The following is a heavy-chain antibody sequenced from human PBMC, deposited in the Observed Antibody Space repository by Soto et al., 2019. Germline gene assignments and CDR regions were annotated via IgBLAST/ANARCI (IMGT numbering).Heavy chain of an antibody. Sequence: GGSLRLSCAASGFTVSSNYMSWVRQAPGKGLEWVSVIYSGGSTYYADSVKGRFTISRDNSKNTLYLQMNSLRAEDTAVYYCAREAPYSNYFDYWGQGTLVTVSS. CDR1: GFTVSSNY. D-gene: IGHD4-4*01. CDR3: AREAPYSNYFDY. J-gene: IGHJ4*02. V-gene: IGHV3-53*01. CDR2: IYSGGST.